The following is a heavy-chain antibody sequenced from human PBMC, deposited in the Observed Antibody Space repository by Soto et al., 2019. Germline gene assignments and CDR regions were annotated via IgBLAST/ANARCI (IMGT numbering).Heavy chain of an antibody. D-gene: IGHD1-26*01. CDR3: ARDYTLEVGRGTFDI. J-gene: IGHJ3*02. CDR1: GFTLSSYG. CDR2: KWYDGSIK. V-gene: IGHV3-33*01. Sequence: QVQLVESGGGVVQPGRSLRLSCAASGFTLSSYGMHWARQAPGKGLEWVAVKWYDGSIKYFADSVKGRFTISKDNSKNTLYLQMNSLRAEDTAVYYCARDYTLEVGRGTFDIWGQGTMVTVSS.